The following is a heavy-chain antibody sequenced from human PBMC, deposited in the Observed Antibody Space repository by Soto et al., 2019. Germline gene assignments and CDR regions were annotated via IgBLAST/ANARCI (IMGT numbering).Heavy chain of an antibody. D-gene: IGHD5-18*01. V-gene: IGHV3-30*18. Sequence: GGSLRLSCAASGFTFSSYGMHWVRQAPGKGLEWVAVISYDGSNKYYADSVKGRFTISRDNSKNTLYLQMNSLRAEDTAVYYCAKELTKKDTAMIASMDVWGQGTTVTVSS. CDR1: GFTFSSYG. CDR2: ISYDGSNK. CDR3: AKELTKKDTAMIASMDV. J-gene: IGHJ6*02.